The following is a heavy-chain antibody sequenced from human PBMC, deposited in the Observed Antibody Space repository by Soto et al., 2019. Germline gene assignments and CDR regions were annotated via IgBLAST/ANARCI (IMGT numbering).Heavy chain of an antibody. V-gene: IGHV3-21*01. J-gene: IGHJ6*02. Sequence: EVQLVESGGGLVKPGGGLRLSCAASGFTFSRYSMNWVRQAPGKGLEWVSSISSTSRDIYYADSVKGRFTISRDNAKNSLYLQMNSLRAEDTAVYYCGRDVFGSYGMDVWGQWTTVTVSS. D-gene: IGHD2-21*01. CDR2: ISSTSRDI. CDR1: GFTFSRYS. CDR3: GRDVFGSYGMDV.